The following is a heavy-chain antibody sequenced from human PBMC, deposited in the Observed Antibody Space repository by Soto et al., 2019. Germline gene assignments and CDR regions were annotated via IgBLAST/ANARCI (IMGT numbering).Heavy chain of an antibody. CDR1: GYTFTSYD. Sequence: ASVKVSCKASGYTFTSYDINWVRQATGQGLEWMGWMNPNSGNTGYAQKFQGRVTMTRNTSISTAYMELSSLRSEDTAVYYCARGATQYGIAVAGDAFDIWGQGTMVTV. D-gene: IGHD6-19*01. V-gene: IGHV1-8*01. CDR3: ARGATQYGIAVAGDAFDI. CDR2: MNPNSGNT. J-gene: IGHJ3*02.